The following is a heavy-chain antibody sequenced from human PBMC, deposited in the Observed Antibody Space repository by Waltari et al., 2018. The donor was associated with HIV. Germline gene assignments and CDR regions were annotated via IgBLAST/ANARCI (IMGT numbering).Heavy chain of an antibody. CDR1: GGSVSSSSYF. CDR2: SYYTGRA. D-gene: IGHD1-26*01. V-gene: IGHV4-39*01. Sequence: QLQLQESGSGLVKTSETLSPTCTVSGGSVSSSSYFWGWIRQPPGKGLEWVGRSYYTGRAYYNPSLKSRVTISVDTSKNQFSLKVTSVTAADTAVYYCARHALRVGAAYWNFDLWGRGTLVTVSS. J-gene: IGHJ2*01. CDR3: ARHALRVGAAYWNFDL.